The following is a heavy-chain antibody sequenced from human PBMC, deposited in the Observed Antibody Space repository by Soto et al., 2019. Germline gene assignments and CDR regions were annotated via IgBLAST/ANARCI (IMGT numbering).Heavy chain of an antibody. J-gene: IGHJ4*02. CDR1: GGSISSYY. V-gene: IGHV4-59*01. CDR3: ARDADYGDSTAFDY. Sequence: SETLSLTCTVSGGSISSYYWSWIRQPPGKGLEWIGYIYYSGSTNYNPSFKSRVTISVDTSKNQFSLKLSSVTAADTAVYYCARDADYGDSTAFDYWGQGTLVTVSS. CDR2: IYYSGST. D-gene: IGHD4-17*01.